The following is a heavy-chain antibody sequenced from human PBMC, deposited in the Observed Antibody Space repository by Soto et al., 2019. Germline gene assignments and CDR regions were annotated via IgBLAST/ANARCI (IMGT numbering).Heavy chain of an antibody. CDR2: ISGSGGST. CDR1: EFTFSSYA. J-gene: IGHJ6*02. CDR3: ASNMVFGEYGMDV. D-gene: IGHD3-10*02. V-gene: IGHV3-23*01. Sequence: GGSLRLSCAASEFTFSSYAMSWVRQAPGKGLEWVSGISGSGGSTYYADSVKGRFTISRDNSMNTLYLQMNSLRAEDTAVYYCASNMVFGEYGMDVWGQGTTVTVSS.